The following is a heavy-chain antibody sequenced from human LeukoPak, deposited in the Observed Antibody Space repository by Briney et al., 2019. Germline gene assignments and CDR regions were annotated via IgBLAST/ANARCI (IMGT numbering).Heavy chain of an antibody. CDR2: ISYDGSNK. Sequence: PARTLSLSCAASGFTFSSYALHWLRQAPGTGLEWVAHISYDGSNKYYADSVKGRFTISRDNAKNTLYLQMDSLRADDTVLYYCATFPFQRGYELDYWGQGTLVTVSS. CDR1: GFTFSSYA. CDR3: ATFPFQRGYELDY. V-gene: IGHV3-30*04. J-gene: IGHJ4*02. D-gene: IGHD5-12*01.